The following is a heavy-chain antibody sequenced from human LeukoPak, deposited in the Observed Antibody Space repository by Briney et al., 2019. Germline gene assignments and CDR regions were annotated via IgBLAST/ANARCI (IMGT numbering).Heavy chain of an antibody. Sequence: GVSLRLSCAASGFTVSGAWLHWVRQAPGKGLVWVSRINNDGTTTKYADSVKGRFTISRDNAKNTLYLQMNSLRAQDTAVYYCARVSGPGMNEYFHLWGQGTLVTVSS. D-gene: IGHD3-10*01. V-gene: IGHV3-74*01. CDR2: INNDGTTT. CDR1: GFTVSGAW. J-gene: IGHJ1*01. CDR3: ARVSGPGMNEYFHL.